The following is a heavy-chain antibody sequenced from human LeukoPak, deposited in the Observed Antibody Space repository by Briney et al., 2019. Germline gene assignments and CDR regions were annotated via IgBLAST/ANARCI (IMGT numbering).Heavy chain of an antibody. CDR3: ARETAMVTNYYSYYGMDV. V-gene: IGHV1-46*01. D-gene: IGHD5-18*01. Sequence: GASVMVSCKASGYTFTSYYMHWVRQAPGQGLEWMGIINPTGGRTSYAEKFQGRISMTRDTSTGTVYMALSSLRSEDSAVYYCARETAMVTNYYSYYGMDVWGQGTTVTVSS. CDR2: INPTGGRT. J-gene: IGHJ6*02. CDR1: GYTFTSYY.